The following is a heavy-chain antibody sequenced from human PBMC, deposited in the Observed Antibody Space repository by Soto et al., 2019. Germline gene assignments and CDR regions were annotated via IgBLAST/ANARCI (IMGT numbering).Heavy chain of an antibody. CDR3: ARGLGTNGLDV. CDR1: GYKFISYG. J-gene: IGHJ6*02. Sequence: ASVEVSCKASGYKFISYGRTWVQQAPGQGLEWMGGISTYSGKTDYAQSLQDRVTMTTDTSTSTAYMELGSLRSDDTAVYYCARGLGTNGLDVWGQGTAVTVSS. D-gene: IGHD3-16*01. CDR2: ISTYSGKT. V-gene: IGHV1-18*04.